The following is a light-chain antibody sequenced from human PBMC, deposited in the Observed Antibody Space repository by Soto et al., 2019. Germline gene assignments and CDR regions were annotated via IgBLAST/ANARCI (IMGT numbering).Light chain of an antibody. CDR2: GSD. CDR1: SSNIGSNS. J-gene: IGLJ3*02. V-gene: IGLV1-44*01. CDR3: AAWDDSLNAVM. Sequence: QSVLTQPPSASGTPGQRVTISCSGSSSNIGSNSVNWYQHLPGTAPKLLIYGSDQRPSGVPDRFSGSKSGTSVSLAISGLQSDDEADDYCAAWDDSLNAVMFGGGTEVTVL.